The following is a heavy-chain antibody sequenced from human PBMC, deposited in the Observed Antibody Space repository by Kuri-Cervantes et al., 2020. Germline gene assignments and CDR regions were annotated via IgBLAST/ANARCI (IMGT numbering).Heavy chain of an antibody. CDR1: GYTFTSYG. D-gene: IGHD3-10*01. V-gene: IGHV1-69*04. CDR2: IIPILGIA. CDR3: ARDIEKGSYGSGSYPDAGRGYYYGMDV. J-gene: IGHJ6*02. Sequence: SVKVSCKASGYTFTSYGISWVRQAPGQGLEWMGRIIPILGIANYAQKFQGRVTITADKSTSTAYMELSSLRSEDTAVYYCARDIEKGSYGSGSYPDAGRGYYYGMDVWGQGTTVTVSS.